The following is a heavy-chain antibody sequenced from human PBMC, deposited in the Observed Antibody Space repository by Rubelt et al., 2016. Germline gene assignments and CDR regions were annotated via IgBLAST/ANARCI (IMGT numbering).Heavy chain of an antibody. V-gene: IGHV1-69*09. CDR2: IIPILGIA. Sequence: QVQLVQSGAEVKKPGSSVKVSCKASGGTFSSYAISWVRQAPGQGLEWMGRIIPILGIANYAQKFQGRVTITADKSTSTAYMELSSLSAEDTAVYYCASSLPNLFGIAARDYYYYYGMDVWGQGTTVTVSS. CDR1: GGTFSSYA. CDR3: ASSLPNLFGIAARDYYYYYGMDV. J-gene: IGHJ6*02. D-gene: IGHD6-6*01.